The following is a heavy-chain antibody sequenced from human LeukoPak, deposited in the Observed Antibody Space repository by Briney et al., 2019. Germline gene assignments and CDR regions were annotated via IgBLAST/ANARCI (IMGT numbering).Heavy chain of an antibody. CDR3: AKDGAVLRLEEGVDY. Sequence: GGSLRLSCAASGFTFSSYGMHWVRQAPGKGLEWVAFIRYDGSNKYYADSVKGRFTISRDNSKNTLYLQMNSLRAEDTAVYYCAKDGAVLRLEEGVDYWGQGTLVTVSS. D-gene: IGHD2/OR15-2a*01. CDR2: IRYDGSNK. CDR1: GFTFSSYG. V-gene: IGHV3-30*02. J-gene: IGHJ4*02.